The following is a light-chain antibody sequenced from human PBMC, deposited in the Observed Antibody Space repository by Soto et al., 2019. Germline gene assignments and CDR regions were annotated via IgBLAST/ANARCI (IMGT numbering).Light chain of an antibody. CDR1: SSDVGSCNC. V-gene: IGLV2-23*02. Sequence: QSALTQPASVSGSPGQSITISCTGTSSDVGSCNCVSWYQQHPGKAPTLIIYEVNKRPSGVSNRFSGSKSGNTASLTISGLQAEDEADYYCCSSVASPNWVFGGGTKLTV. CDR3: CSSVASPNWV. CDR2: EVN. J-gene: IGLJ3*02.